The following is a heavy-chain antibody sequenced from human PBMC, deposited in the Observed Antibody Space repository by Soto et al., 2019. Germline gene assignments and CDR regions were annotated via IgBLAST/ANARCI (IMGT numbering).Heavy chain of an antibody. D-gene: IGHD3-3*01. CDR2: VTRGGTT. CDR3: ATELRDLEWFSRPDY. Sequence: AQLVESGGGLVQPGGSLRLSCAASGFAFGRSAMNWVRQAPGKGLEWVSAVTRGGTTYYADSMGGRFTISRDHSKNTRYLQMNSLRAEDTAGYYCATELRDLEWFSRPDYGGQGTLVTGAS. J-gene: IGHJ4*02. V-gene: IGHV3-23*04. CDR1: GFAFGRSA.